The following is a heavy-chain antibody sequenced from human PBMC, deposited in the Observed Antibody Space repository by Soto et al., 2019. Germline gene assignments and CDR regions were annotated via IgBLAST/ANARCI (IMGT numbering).Heavy chain of an antibody. V-gene: IGHV3-33*01. CDR3: AIDGWFSSGSCPPGDY. CDR1: GFTFSSYG. D-gene: IGHD6-19*01. Sequence: SGGSLRLTCAASGFTFSSYGRHWVRQAPGKGLEWVADICYGGSNKYYAALEKGRFTIFRDNSKNTLYMQMNSLSAEDTAVYYGAIDGWFSSGSCPPGDYWGQGTLVTVSS. CDR2: ICYGGSNK. J-gene: IGHJ4*01.